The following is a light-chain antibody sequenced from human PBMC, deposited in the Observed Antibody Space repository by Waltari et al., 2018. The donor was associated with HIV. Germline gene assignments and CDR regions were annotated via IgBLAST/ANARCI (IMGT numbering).Light chain of an antibody. CDR1: ALPKKY. CDR3: QSTDFDGTWV. V-gene: IGLV3-25*03. CDR2: KDI. Sequence: SYDLTQTPSLSVSPGQTARINCSRGALPKKYSSWYRQKAGQAPVLLIYKDIERPSGIPVRICGSGSGTGITLTISGVQAEDEGDYFCQSTDFDGTWVFGGGTRLTVL. J-gene: IGLJ3*02.